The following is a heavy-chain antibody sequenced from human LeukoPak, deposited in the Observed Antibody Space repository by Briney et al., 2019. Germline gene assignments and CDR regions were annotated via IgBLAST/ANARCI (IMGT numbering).Heavy chain of an antibody. Sequence: GGSLRLSCAASGLTFSSYWMHWVRQAPGKGLVWVSRLYSDGNSEYADSVKGRFTISRDNARNTLYLQMNSLRAEDTAVYYCSRDLVNRGQGTLVTVSS. V-gene: IGHV3-74*03. CDR1: GLTFSSYW. J-gene: IGHJ1*01. CDR3: SRDLVN. CDR2: LYSDGNS.